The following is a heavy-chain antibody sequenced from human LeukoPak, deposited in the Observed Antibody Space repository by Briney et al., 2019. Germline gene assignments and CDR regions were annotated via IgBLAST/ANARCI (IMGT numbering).Heavy chain of an antibody. Sequence: SETLSLTCSVSSGSISNYYWTWIRQPAGGGLDWIGRMHSSGNNNYNASLKSRVTMSFDTSKNQFFLRLNSVAAADTAVYFCAREVASVVTPVSRWLDPWGQGTLVTVSS. CDR2: MHSSGNN. V-gene: IGHV4-4*07. J-gene: IGHJ5*02. D-gene: IGHD4-23*01. CDR1: SGSISNYY. CDR3: AREVASVVTPVSRWLDP.